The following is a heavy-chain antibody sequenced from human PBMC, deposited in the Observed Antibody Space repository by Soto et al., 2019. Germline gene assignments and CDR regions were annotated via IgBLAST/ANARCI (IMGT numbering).Heavy chain of an antibody. J-gene: IGHJ4*02. CDR2: VNPNTGGT. D-gene: IGHD6-6*01. Sequence: ASVKVSFQGSVYIFTDVYVHWVRHAPGQGLEYMGGVNPNTGGTKYAQKFQGRVTMTRETLLLRWLTSDDTAVYYCARSVSTIGARLDYWGQGTLVTVSS. CDR1: VYIFTDVY. CDR3: ARSVSTIGARLDY. V-gene: IGHV1-2*02.